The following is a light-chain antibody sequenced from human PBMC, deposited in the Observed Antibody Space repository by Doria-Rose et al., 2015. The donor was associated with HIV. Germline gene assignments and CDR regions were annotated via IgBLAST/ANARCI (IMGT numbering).Light chain of an antibody. J-gene: IGLJ3*02. CDR3: YSYVGSSTVV. Sequence: QSALIQPASVSGSPGQSITISCTGTSSDVGSYNLVSWYQQYPGKAPKLMISEVSKRTSGTSNRFSGSKSGNTASLTISGLQAEDEADYYCYSYVGSSTVVFGGGTKPTVL. CDR2: EVS. CDR1: SSDVGSYNL. V-gene: IGLV2-23*02.